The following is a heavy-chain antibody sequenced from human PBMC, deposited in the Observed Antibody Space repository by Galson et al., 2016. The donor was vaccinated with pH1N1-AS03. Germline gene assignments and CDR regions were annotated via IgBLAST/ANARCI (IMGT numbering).Heavy chain of an antibody. CDR2: ITSSGGSGPTI. J-gene: IGHJ4*02. CDR3: ARGWYDIWTGYLADPFDY. V-gene: IGHV3-11*01. D-gene: IGHD3-9*01. CDR1: GFTFSDYY. Sequence: SLRLSCAASGFTFSDYYMSWIRQAPGKGLEWISCITSSGGSGPTIYYADSVKGRFTISRDNAKNSLYLQMNSLRAGDTAVYYCARGWYDIWTGYLADPFDYWGQGALVTVSS.